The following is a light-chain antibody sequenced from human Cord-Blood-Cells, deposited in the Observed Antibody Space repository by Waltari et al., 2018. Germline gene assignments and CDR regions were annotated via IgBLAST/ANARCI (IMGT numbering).Light chain of an antibody. V-gene: IGKV4-1*01. CDR1: QSVLYSSNNKNY. CDR2: LAS. J-gene: IGKJ4*01. Sequence: DIVMTQSPDSLAVSLGERATINCKSSQSVLYSSNNKNYLAWYQPKPGQPPKLLIYLASTRESGVPDRFSGSWSGTDFTLTISSLQAEDVAVYYCQQYYSTPLTFGGGTKVGIK. CDR3: QQYYSTPLT.